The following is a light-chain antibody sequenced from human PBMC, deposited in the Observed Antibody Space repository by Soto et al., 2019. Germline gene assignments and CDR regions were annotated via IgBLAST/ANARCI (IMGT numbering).Light chain of an antibody. Sequence: ELVMPPSPATLSVSPGESSTLSGRASQSVSRNLAWYQQKPDQAHRLLLYGASTRATGTPARFSGSGSGTDFTLTISCLQSEDFATYYCQKYYSFPWTVGEGNKVDIK. CDR3: QKYYSFPWT. J-gene: IGKJ1*01. CDR1: QSVSRN. CDR2: GAS. V-gene: IGKV3-15*01.